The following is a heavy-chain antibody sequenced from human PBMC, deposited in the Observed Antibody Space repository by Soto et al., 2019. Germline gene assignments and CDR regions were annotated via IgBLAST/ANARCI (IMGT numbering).Heavy chain of an antibody. CDR2: IYDSGST. CDR1: GGSISSGGYS. V-gene: IGHV4-61*08. J-gene: IGHJ5*02. D-gene: IGHD6-25*01. Sequence: SETLSLTCAVSGGSISSGGYSWSWIRQPPGKGLEWIGYIYDSGSTKYNPSLKSRVTISVDTSKNQFSLKLSSVTAADTAVYYCAREYTSAWHRWFDPWGQGTLVTVSS. CDR3: AREYTSAWHRWFDP.